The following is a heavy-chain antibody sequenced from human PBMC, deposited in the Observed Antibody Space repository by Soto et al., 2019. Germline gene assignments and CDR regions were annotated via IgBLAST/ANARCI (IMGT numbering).Heavy chain of an antibody. D-gene: IGHD3-10*01. J-gene: IGHJ4*02. CDR2: IYSRGSP. CDR1: GGSISSGSYY. Sequence: QLQLQESGPGLVKPSETLSLTCTVSGGSISSGSYYWGWIRQPPGKGLEWIARIYSRGSPYYNPSLKSRVTISADTSRNQFSLKLSSVTAADTAVYYCARPRSGTYSYFDSWGQGTLVTVSS. CDR3: ARPRSGTYSYFDS. V-gene: IGHV4-39*01.